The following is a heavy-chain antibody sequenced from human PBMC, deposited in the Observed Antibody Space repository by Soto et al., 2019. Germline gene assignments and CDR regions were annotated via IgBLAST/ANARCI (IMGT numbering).Heavy chain of an antibody. CDR2: ISGSGGST. D-gene: IGHD3-22*01. J-gene: IGHJ3*02. Sequence: PGGSLRLSCAASGFTFSSYAMSWVRQAPGKGLEWVSAISGSGGSTYYADSVKGRFTISRDNSKNTLYLQMNSLRVEDTAVYYCAHTQRGSSGYYGNDSFDIWGQGTMVTVSS. V-gene: IGHV3-23*01. CDR1: GFTFSSYA. CDR3: AHTQRGSSGYYGNDSFDI.